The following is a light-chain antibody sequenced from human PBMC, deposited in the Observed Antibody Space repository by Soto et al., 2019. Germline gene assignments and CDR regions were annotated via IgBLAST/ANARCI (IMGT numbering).Light chain of an antibody. V-gene: IGLV2-18*01. CDR2: EVS. Sequence: QAVVTQPPSVSGSPGQSVTISCTGTSTDFVSYNRVSWYQQPPGTAPKLMIYEVSKRPSGVPDRFSGSKSCNTASLTISGLQAADEADYYCSLYTSENAYVFGTGTKLTVL. CDR1: STDFVSYNR. J-gene: IGLJ1*01. CDR3: SLYTSENAYV.